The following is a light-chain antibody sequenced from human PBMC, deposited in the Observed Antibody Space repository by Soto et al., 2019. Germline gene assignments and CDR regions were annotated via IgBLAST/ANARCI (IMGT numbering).Light chain of an antibody. J-gene: IGKJ2*01. CDR3: QQRSNWPRYT. Sequence: EIVLTQSPATLSLSPGERATLSCRASQSVSTFLAWYQQKPGQAPRLLIYDASNRATGIPPRFSGSGSGTDFTLPISSLEPEDFAVYYCQQRSNWPRYTFGQGTKLEIK. CDR2: DAS. V-gene: IGKV3-11*01. CDR1: QSVSTF.